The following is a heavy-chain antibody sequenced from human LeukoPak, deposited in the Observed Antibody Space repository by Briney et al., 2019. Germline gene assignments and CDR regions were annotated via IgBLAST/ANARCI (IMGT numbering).Heavy chain of an antibody. CDR1: GGSISSGSYY. D-gene: IGHD2-2*01. J-gene: IGHJ4*02. CDR2: IYYSGST. Sequence: PPETLSLTCTVSGGSISSGSYYWSWIRQPPGKGLEWIGYIYYSGSTYYNPSLKSRVTISVDTSKNQFSLKLSSVTAADTAVYYCASRTDCSSTSCLDYWGQGTLVTVSS. V-gene: IGHV4-30-4*08. CDR3: ASRTDCSSTSCLDY.